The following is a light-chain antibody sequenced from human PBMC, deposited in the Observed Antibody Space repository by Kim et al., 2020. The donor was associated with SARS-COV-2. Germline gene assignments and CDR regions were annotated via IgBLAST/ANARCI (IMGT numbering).Light chain of an antibody. J-gene: IGLJ3*02. CDR2: QDT. V-gene: IGLV3-1*01. CDR1: KLGNKF. Sequence: SYELTQPPSVSVSPGQTASIPCSGDKLGNKFVCWYQQKPGQSPVLVLYQDTKRPSGIPERFSGSNSGNTATLTISGTQAMDEADYYCQAWDSNTWVFGGGTQLTVL. CDR3: QAWDSNTWV.